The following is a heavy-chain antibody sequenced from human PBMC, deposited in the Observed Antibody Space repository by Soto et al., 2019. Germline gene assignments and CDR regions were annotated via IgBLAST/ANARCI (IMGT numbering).Heavy chain of an antibody. CDR2: ISYDGSNK. J-gene: IGHJ5*02. CDR1: GFTYSSYG. V-gene: IGHV3-30*18. Sequence: QVPLVESGGGVVQPGRSLRLSCAASGFTYSSYGMHWVRQAPGKGLEWVAVISYDGSNKYYADSVKGRFTISRDNSKNTLYLQMNSLRAEDTAVYYCAKDLDANVLPAAIVWFDPWGQGTLVTVSS. CDR3: AKDLDANVLPAAIVWFDP. D-gene: IGHD2-2*01.